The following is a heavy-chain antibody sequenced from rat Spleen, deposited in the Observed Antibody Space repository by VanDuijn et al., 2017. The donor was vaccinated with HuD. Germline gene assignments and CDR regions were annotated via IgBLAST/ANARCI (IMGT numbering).Heavy chain of an antibody. CDR3: TRSYGGYTQHWFAY. V-gene: IGHV2-1*01. J-gene: IGHJ3*01. CDR1: GFSLTSYN. CDR2: KQNGGKT. Sequence: QVQLKESGPGLVQPSQTLSLTCTVSGFSLTSYNVHWVRQPPGKGLEWMGRKQNGGKTDYNSALKSRLNISRDTSKSQVFLKMNSLQTDDTAIYFCTRSYGGYTQHWFAYLGQGTLVTVSS. D-gene: IGHD1-11*01.